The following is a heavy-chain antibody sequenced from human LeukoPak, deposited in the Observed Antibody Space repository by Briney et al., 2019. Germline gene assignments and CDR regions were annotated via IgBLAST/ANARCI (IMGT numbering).Heavy chain of an antibody. D-gene: IGHD6-13*01. CDR1: GFTFSSYG. J-gene: IGHJ6*02. CDR2: IRYDGSNK. V-gene: IGHV3-30*02. Sequence: PGGSLRLSCAASGFTFSSYGMHWVRQAPGKGLEWVAIIRYDGSNKYYGDSVKGRFTISRDNSKNTLYLQMNSLRAEDTAVYYCAREGSSSSWIPYYYGMDVWGQGTTVTVSS. CDR3: AREGSSSSWIPYYYGMDV.